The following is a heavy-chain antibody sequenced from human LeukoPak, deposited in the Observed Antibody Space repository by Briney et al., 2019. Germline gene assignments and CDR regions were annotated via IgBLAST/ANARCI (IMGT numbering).Heavy chain of an antibody. CDR2: ITGSGGST. CDR3: AKAQVGAILHAFDI. J-gene: IGHJ3*02. V-gene: IGHV3-23*01. CDR1: GLTFRTYW. Sequence: GGSLRLSCAASGLTFRTYWMNWVRQAPGKGLEWVSAITGSGGSTYYADSVKGRFTISRDNSKNTLYLQMNSLRAEDTAVYYCAKAQVGAILHAFDIWGQGTMVTVSS. D-gene: IGHD1-26*01.